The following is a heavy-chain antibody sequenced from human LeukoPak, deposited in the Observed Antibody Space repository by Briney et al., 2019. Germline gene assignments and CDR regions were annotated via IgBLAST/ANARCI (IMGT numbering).Heavy chain of an antibody. V-gene: IGHV3-23*01. Sequence: GGSLSLSCAASGFTFSSYALSWVRQAPGKGLQWVSAISGSGGSTYYADSVKGRFTISRDNSKNTLYLQMNSLRAEDTAVYYCAKDIVAALPYYYYGIYVWGQGTTVTVSS. J-gene: IGHJ6*02. CDR1: GFTFSSYA. CDR3: AKDIVAALPYYYYGIYV. D-gene: IGHD5-12*01. CDR2: ISGSGGST.